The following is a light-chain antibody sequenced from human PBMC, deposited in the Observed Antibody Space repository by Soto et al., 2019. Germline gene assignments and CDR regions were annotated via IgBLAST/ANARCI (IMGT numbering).Light chain of an antibody. Sequence: QPVLTQSPSASASLGASVKLTCSLSSGHSSYSIAWHQQQPEKGPRYLMKLNNDGSHSKGDGIPDRFSGSSSGAERYLTISSLQSEDEADYYCQTWATYGVFGGGPKLTVL. V-gene: IGLV4-69*01. J-gene: IGLJ2*01. CDR3: QTWATYGV. CDR2: LNNDGSH. CDR1: SGHSSYS.